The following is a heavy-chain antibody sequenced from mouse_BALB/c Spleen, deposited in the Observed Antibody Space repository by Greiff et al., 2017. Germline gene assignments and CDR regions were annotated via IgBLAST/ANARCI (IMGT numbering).Heavy chain of an antibody. CDR1: GFTFSSFG. CDR2: ISSGSSTI. Sequence: EVKLVESGGGLVQPGGSRKLSCAASGFTFSSFGMHWVRQAPEKGLEWVAYISSGSSTIYYADTVKGRFTISRDNPKNTLFLQMTSLRSEDTAMYYCANGVAYWGQGTLVTVSA. V-gene: IGHV5-17*02. CDR3: ANGVAY. J-gene: IGHJ3*01.